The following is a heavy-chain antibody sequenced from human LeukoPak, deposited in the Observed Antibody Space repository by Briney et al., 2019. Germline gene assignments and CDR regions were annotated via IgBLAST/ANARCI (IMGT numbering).Heavy chain of an antibody. CDR1: GYTFTSYG. V-gene: IGHV1-18*01. Sequence: GASVKVSCKASGYTFTSYGISWVRQAPGQGLEWMGWISAYNGNTNYAQKLQGRVTMTTDTSTSTAYMELRSLRSDDTAVYYCARVYYDFWGGYEYDAFDIWGQGTMVTASS. J-gene: IGHJ3*02. CDR3: ARVYYDFWGGYEYDAFDI. CDR2: ISAYNGNT. D-gene: IGHD3-3*01.